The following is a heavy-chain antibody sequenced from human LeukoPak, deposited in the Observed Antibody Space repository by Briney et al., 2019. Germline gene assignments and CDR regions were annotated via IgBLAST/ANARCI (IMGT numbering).Heavy chain of an antibody. CDR3: ARVAVAGIYLYYYMDV. Sequence: GGSLRLSCATSGFTFSSNGMSWVRQAPGKGLEWVAYIKREGGDRYYVDSVKGRFTISRDNTKNSLYLQMNSLRAEDTAVYYCARVAVAGIYLYYYMDVWGKGTTVTVSS. J-gene: IGHJ6*03. CDR2: IKREGGDR. CDR1: GFTFSSNG. V-gene: IGHV3-7*01. D-gene: IGHD6-13*01.